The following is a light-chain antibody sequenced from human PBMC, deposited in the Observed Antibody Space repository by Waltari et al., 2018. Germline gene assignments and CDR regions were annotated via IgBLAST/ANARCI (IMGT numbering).Light chain of an antibody. J-gene: IGLJ3*02. V-gene: IGLV8-61*01. CDR3: ALYMGGGIWV. Sequence: QTVVTQEPSLSVSPGGTVTLTCALSSGSISATSYATWYQHTPGQAPRTLVYKANTRSAGVPDRFSGSILENKAALTSTGAQADDECDYYCALYMGGGIWVFGGGTKLTVL. CDR1: SGSISATSY. CDR2: KAN.